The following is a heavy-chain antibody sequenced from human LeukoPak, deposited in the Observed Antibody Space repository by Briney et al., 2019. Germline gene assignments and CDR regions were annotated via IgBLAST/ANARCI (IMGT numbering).Heavy chain of an antibody. CDR2: IYYSGST. Sequence: PSETLSLTCTVSGGSISSSSYYWGWIRQPPGKGLEWIGSIYYSGSTYYNPSLKSRVTLSVDTSKNQFSLKLSSVTAADTAVYYCAREPGIAAADHFDYWGQGTLVTVSS. J-gene: IGHJ4*02. V-gene: IGHV4-39*02. CDR1: GGSISSSSYY. D-gene: IGHD6-13*01. CDR3: AREPGIAAADHFDY.